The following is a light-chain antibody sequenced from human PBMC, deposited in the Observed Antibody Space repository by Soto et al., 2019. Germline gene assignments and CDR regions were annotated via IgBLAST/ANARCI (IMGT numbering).Light chain of an antibody. Sequence: EIGLTQSPAALSLSPGERATLSFRASQSVSSYLAWYQQKPGQAPRLLIYDASHRATGIPARFSGSGSGTDFTLTISSLEPEDFAAYYCQQRSNSTQWTFGQGTKVDIK. CDR3: QQRSNSTQWT. J-gene: IGKJ1*01. V-gene: IGKV3-11*01. CDR2: DAS. CDR1: QSVSSY.